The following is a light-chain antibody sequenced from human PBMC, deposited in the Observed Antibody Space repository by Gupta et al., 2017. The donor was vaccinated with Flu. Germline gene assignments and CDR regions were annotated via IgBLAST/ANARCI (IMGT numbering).Light chain of an antibody. J-gene: IGLJ1*01. CDR2: VVS. CDR3: SSYTSSYTFV. CDR1: SSDVGTYNR. Sequence: QSALTQPPSVSGSPGQSVTISCTGTSSDVGTYNRVSWYQQSPGTAPKLMIYVVSNRPSGVPDRFSGSKSGNTASLTISGPQGEDEADYYCSSYTSSYTFVFGTGTKVTVL. V-gene: IGLV2-18*02.